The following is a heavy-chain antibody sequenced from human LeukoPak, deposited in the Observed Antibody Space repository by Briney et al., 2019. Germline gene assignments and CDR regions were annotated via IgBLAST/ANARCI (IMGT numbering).Heavy chain of an antibody. D-gene: IGHD3-10*01. V-gene: IGHV1-2*02. CDR3: ARGGEGAAIDYFDY. CDR2: INPNSGGT. J-gene: IGHJ4*02. CDR1: GYTFTGYY. Sequence: GASVKVSYKASGYTFTGYYMHWVRQAPGQGLEWMGWINPNSGGTNYAQKFQGTVTMTRDTSISTAYMELSRLRSDDTAVYYCARGGEGAAIDYFDYWGQGTLVTVPS.